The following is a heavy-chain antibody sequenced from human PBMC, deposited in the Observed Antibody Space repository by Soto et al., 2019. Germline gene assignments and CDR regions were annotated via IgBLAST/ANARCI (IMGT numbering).Heavy chain of an antibody. Sequence: QITLKESGPPLVKPTQTLTLTCTFSGFSLSTTGVGVGWLRQPPGKALEWLAIIYWDDDNRFSPYVMDRLTITKDTSQNRAVLTLTNMGPADTATYYCAHRQVGDWLLLFDYWGQGALVTVSS. V-gene: IGHV2-5*02. CDR1: GFSLSTTGVG. J-gene: IGHJ4*02. D-gene: IGHD3-9*01. CDR2: IYWDDDN. CDR3: AHRQVGDWLLLFDY.